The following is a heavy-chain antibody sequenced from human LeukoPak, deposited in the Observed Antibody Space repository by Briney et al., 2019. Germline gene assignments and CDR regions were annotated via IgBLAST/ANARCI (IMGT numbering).Heavy chain of an antibody. D-gene: IGHD3-10*01. CDR3: ARAKNYYGSGSYYNWFDP. CDR2: INHNGNVN. CDR1: GFTFSSYW. Sequence: PGGSLRLSCAASGFTFSSYWMNWARQAPGKGLEWVASINHNGNVNYYVDSVKGRFTISRDNAKNSLYLQMNSLRAEDTAVYYCARAKNYYGSGSYYNWFDPWGQGTLVTVSS. J-gene: IGHJ5*02. V-gene: IGHV3-7*01.